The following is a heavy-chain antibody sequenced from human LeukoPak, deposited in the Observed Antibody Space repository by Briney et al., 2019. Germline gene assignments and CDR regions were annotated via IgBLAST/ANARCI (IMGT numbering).Heavy chain of an antibody. CDR1: GYTFTGYY. V-gene: IGHV1-2*02. J-gene: IGHJ4*02. Sequence: ASVKVSCKASGYTFTGYYIDWVRQAPGQGLEWMGWINPNSGGTNYAQKFQGRVTMTRDTSISTAYMELSRLRSDDMAVYYCTRDLLGFATTPLSDWGQGTLVTVSS. CDR2: INPNSGGT. D-gene: IGHD4-17*01. CDR3: TRDLLGFATTPLSD.